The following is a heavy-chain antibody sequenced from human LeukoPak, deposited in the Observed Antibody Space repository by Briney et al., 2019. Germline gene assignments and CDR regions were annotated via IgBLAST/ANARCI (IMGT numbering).Heavy chain of an antibody. CDR3: ARDRWEPVVVVPAAIAF. CDR2: ISFDGSQK. CDR1: GFTFSNYG. D-gene: IGHD2-2*01. V-gene: IGHV3-33*01. J-gene: IGHJ4*02. Sequence: GGSLRLSCAASGFTFSNYGMHWVRQAPGKGLEWVALISFDGSQKYYADSVKGRFTISRDNAKNSLYLQMNSLRAEDTAVYYCARDRWEPVVVVPAAIAFWGQGTLVTVSS.